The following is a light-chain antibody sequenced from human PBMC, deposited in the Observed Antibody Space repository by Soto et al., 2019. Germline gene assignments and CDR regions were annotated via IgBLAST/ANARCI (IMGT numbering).Light chain of an antibody. J-gene: IGKJ2*03. Sequence: DIQMTQSPSPLSASVGDRVTITCRASQGIGIYLGWFQQKPGKAPKRLIYAASTLEGGVPSRFSGSGSGAEFTLTISSLQPEDFATYYCLQHNTYPYSFGQGTKLEIK. CDR2: AAS. CDR1: QGIGIY. V-gene: IGKV1-17*01. CDR3: LQHNTYPYS.